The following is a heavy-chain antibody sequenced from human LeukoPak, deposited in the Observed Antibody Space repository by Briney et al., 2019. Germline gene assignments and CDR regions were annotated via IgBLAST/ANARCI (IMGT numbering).Heavy chain of an antibody. J-gene: IGHJ6*03. Sequence: GGSLRLSCAASGFTFSSYAMSWVRQAPGKGLERVSSSGDNTRYADSVKGRFTISRDNSKNSLYLQMNSLRAEDTALYYCARDPGTGAILRGYMDVWGKGTTVTVSS. D-gene: IGHD7-27*01. V-gene: IGHV3-23*01. CDR3: ARDPGTGAILRGYMDV. CDR2: SGDNT. CDR1: GFTFSSYA.